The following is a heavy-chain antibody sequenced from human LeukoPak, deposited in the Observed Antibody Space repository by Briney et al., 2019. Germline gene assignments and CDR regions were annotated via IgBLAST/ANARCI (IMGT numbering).Heavy chain of an antibody. J-gene: IGHJ4*02. Sequence: PGGSLRLSCAASGFTVSSNYMSWVRQAPGKGLEWVSVIYSGGSTYYADSVKGRFTISRDNSKNTLYLQMNSLRAEDTAVYYCARGLSIVGIYYFDYWGQGTLVTVSS. CDR1: GFTVSSNY. CDR3: ARGLSIVGIYYFDY. CDR2: IYSGGST. V-gene: IGHV3-53*01. D-gene: IGHD1-26*01.